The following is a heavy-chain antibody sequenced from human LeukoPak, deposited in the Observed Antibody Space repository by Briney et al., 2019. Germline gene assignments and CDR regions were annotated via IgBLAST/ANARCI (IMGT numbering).Heavy chain of an antibody. J-gene: IGHJ3*02. CDR1: DDSIRSSAYY. CDR2: IYYSGST. V-gene: IGHV4-39*01. D-gene: IGHD3-10*01. Sequence: PSETLSLTCAVSDDSIRSSAYYWGWIRQPPGKGLEWIGSIYYSGSTYHNPSLKSRVTISIDTSKNQFSLKLCSVTAADTAVYYCASEPYGSGSFLGAFDIWGQGTMVTVSS. CDR3: ASEPYGSGSFLGAFDI.